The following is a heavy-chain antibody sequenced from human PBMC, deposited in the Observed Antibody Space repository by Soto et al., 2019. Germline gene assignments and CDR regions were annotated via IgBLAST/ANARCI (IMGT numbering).Heavy chain of an antibody. V-gene: IGHV1-69*13. CDR2: IIPLSGTT. CDR3: ARGPDRSGFYLFDY. CDR1: GGTFSNHA. D-gene: IGHD3-22*01. J-gene: IGHJ4*02. Sequence: EASVKVSCKASGGTFSNHAVSWVRQAPGQGPEWMGGIIPLSGTTNYVQKFQGRVTITADESMTTAYMELSSLRFDDTAVYYCARGPDRSGFYLFDYWGQGTLVTVSS.